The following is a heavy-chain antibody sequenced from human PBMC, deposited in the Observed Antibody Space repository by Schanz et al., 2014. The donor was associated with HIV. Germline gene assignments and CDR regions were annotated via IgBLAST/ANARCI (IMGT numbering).Heavy chain of an antibody. CDR3: VTKDAVN. CDR2: IWRDGTDK. J-gene: IGHJ1*01. Sequence: VQLVESGGGVVQPGTSLRLSCAASGFTFSSYGMNWVRQAPGKGLEWVAQIWRDGTDKHYADSVKGRFTISRDNAKNTLYLQLNSLRAEDTALYYCVTKDAVNWGQGTLVIVSS. CDR1: GFTFSSYG. V-gene: IGHV3-33*01.